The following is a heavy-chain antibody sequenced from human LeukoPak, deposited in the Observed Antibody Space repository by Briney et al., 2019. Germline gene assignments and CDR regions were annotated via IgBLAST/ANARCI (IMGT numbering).Heavy chain of an antibody. V-gene: IGHV3-74*01. Sequence: GGSLRLSCAASGFTFSNYWMHWFRQAPGKGLVWVSRIDGDGSSTSYADSVKGRFTISRDNSKNTLYLQMNSLRAEDTAVYYCARDERFDYDSSGYYDYWGQGTLVTVSS. J-gene: IGHJ4*02. CDR1: GFTFSNYW. D-gene: IGHD3-22*01. CDR2: IDGDGSST. CDR3: ARDERFDYDSSGYYDY.